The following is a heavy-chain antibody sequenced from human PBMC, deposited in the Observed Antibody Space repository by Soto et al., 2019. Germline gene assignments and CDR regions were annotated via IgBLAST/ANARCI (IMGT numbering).Heavy chain of an antibody. CDR3: ARAAVTDYQYPGMDV. CDR1: GFTFSTYG. Sequence: GGSLRLSCAASGFTFSTYGMHWVRQAPGKGLEWVAAIWYDGIDKYYAASVKGRFTISRDNSMNTVYLQMSSLRADDTAVYYCARAAVTDYQYPGMDVWGQGTTVTVSS. CDR2: IWYDGIDK. D-gene: IGHD4-17*01. J-gene: IGHJ6*02. V-gene: IGHV3-33*01.